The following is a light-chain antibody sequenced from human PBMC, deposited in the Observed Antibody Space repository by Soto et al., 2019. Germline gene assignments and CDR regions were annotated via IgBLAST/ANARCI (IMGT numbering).Light chain of an antibody. V-gene: IGLV2-14*01. CDR3: SSYTSSSTLRV. Sequence: QSALTQPASVSGSPGQSITISCTGTSSDVGGYNYVSWYQQHPGKAPKLMIYEVSNRPSGVSNRFSGTKSDNTASLTISGLQAEDEADYYCSSYTSSSTLRVFGTGTQLTVL. CDR1: SSDVGGYNY. J-gene: IGLJ1*01. CDR2: EVS.